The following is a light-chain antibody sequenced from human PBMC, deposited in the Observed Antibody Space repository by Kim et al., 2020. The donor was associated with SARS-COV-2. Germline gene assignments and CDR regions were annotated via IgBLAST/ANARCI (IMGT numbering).Light chain of an antibody. Sequence: SYELTQPPSVSVSPVQTVTITCSGDKLADKYSCWYQQQPGQAPVLVIYQDTQRPSGVPERFAGSNSVNKATLTISGTQAVDEADYYCQAWDKTWVFGGGTKLTVL. CDR2: QDT. J-gene: IGLJ3*02. CDR3: QAWDKTWV. V-gene: IGLV3-1*01. CDR1: KLADKY.